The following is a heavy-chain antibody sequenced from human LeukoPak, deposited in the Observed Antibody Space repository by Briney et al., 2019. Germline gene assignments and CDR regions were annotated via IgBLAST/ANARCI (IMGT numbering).Heavy chain of an antibody. V-gene: IGHV3-66*02. CDR1: GFTVSSNY. CDR2: IYSGGST. CDR3: ARQYTMIVVVDAFDI. D-gene: IGHD3-22*01. Sequence: GGSLRLSCAASGFTVSSNYMSWVRQAPGKGLEWVSVIYSGGSTYYADSVKGRFTISRDNSKNTLYLQMNSLRAEDTAVYYCARQYTMIVVVDAFDIWGQGTMVTVSS. J-gene: IGHJ3*02.